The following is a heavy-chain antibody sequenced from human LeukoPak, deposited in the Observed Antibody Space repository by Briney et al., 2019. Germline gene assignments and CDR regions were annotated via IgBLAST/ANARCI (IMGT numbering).Heavy chain of an antibody. CDR3: ARGKAGTFYY. J-gene: IGHJ4*02. CDR1: GGTFSSYA. Sequence: AASVKVSCKASGGTFSSYAISWVRQAPGQGLEWMGWINPNSGATNSAQKFQGRVTMTRDTSISTAYMELSRLTSDDTAVYYCARGKAGTFYYWGQGTLVTVSS. V-gene: IGHV1-2*02. CDR2: INPNSGAT. D-gene: IGHD6-13*01.